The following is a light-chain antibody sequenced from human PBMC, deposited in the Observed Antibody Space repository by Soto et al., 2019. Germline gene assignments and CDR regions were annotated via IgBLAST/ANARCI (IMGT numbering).Light chain of an antibody. CDR2: GAS. J-gene: IGKJ2*01. CDR1: QSVSNNY. CDR3: QQYGSTQYT. V-gene: IGKV3-20*01. Sequence: EIVLTQSPGTLSLSPGERATLSCRASQSVSNNYLAWYQQRPGQAPRLLIYGASKRATGIPDRFSGSGSGTDFTLSVNRLEPEDVAVYYCQQYGSTQYTFGQGTKLEIK.